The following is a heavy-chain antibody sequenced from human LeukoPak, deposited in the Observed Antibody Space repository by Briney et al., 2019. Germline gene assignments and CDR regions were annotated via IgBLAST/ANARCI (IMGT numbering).Heavy chain of an antibody. CDR2: IYYSGST. V-gene: IGHV4-59*08. Sequence: SETLSLTCTVSGGSISSYYWSWTRQPPGKGLEWIGYIYYSGSTNYNPSLKGRVTISVDTSKNQFSLKLSSVTAADTAVYYCARSGSGWYANWFDPWGQGTLVTVSS. CDR1: GGSISSYY. CDR3: ARSGSGWYANWFDP. J-gene: IGHJ5*02. D-gene: IGHD6-19*01.